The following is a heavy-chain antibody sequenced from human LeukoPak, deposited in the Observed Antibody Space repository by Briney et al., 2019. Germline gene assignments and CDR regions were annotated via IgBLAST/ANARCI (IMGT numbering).Heavy chain of an antibody. Sequence: RASVKVSCKASGGTFSSYTINWVRQAPGQGLEWMGGIIPIFGSANYAQKFQGRVTITADESTSTAYMELSSLRSEDTAVYYCAAGTGFLTGYFAAFDIWGQGTMVTVSS. D-gene: IGHD3-9*01. J-gene: IGHJ3*02. CDR1: GGTFSSYT. CDR2: IIPIFGSA. CDR3: AAGTGFLTGYFAAFDI. V-gene: IGHV1-69*13.